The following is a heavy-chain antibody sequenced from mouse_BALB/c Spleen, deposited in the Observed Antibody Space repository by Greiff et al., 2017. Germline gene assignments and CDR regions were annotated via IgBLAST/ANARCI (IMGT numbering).Heavy chain of an antibody. D-gene: IGHD1-2*01. V-gene: IGHV1-14*01. CDR3: ARGGLRLAMDY. CDR1: GYTFTSYV. Sequence: VQLQQSGPELVKPGASVKMSCKASGYTFTSYVMHWVKQKPGQGLEWIGYINPYNDGTKYNEKFKGKATLTSDKSSSTAYMELSSLTSEDSAVYYCARGGLRLAMDYWGQGTSVTVSS. J-gene: IGHJ4*01. CDR2: INPYNDGT.